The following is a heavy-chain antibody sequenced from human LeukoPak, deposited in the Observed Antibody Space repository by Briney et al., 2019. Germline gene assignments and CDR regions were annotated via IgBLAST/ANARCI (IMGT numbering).Heavy chain of an antibody. Sequence: GGSLRLSCAASGFTFSDYYMSWIRQAPGKGLEWVSYISSSGSTIYYADSVKGRFTISRDNAKNSLYLQMNSLRAEDTALYYCAKKYYYGSGSYIFHFDHWGQGTPVTVSS. CDR2: ISSSGSTI. CDR1: GFTFSDYY. D-gene: IGHD3-10*01. CDR3: AKKYYYGSGSYIFHFDH. J-gene: IGHJ4*02. V-gene: IGHV3-11*01.